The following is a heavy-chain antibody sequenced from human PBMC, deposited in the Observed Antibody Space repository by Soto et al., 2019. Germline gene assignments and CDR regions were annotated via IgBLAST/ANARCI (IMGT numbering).Heavy chain of an antibody. CDR3: ARVTTIFGGPSQGMDV. D-gene: IGHD3-3*01. J-gene: IGHJ6*02. V-gene: IGHV3-11*01. CDR1: GFTFSDYY. CDR2: ISSSGSTI. Sequence: QVQLVESGGGLVKPGGSLRLSCAASGFTFSDYYMSWIRQAPGKGLEWVSYISSSGSTIYYADSVKGRFTISRDNXKXXLYLQMNSLRAEDTAVYYCARVTTIFGGPSQGMDVWGQGTTVTVSS.